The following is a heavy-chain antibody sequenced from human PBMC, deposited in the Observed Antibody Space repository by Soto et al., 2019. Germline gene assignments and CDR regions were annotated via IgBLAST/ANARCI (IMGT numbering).Heavy chain of an antibody. CDR2: IYYSGST. CDR1: GGSISSGGYY. Sequence: PSETLSLTCTVSGGSISSGGYYWSWIRQHPGKGLEWIGYIYYSGSTYYNPSLKSRVTISVDTSKNQFSLKLSSVTAADTAVYYCAIDRIVVVPPDASGLDPWGEGTRFTFSS. V-gene: IGHV4-31*03. J-gene: IGHJ5*02. D-gene: IGHD2-2*01. CDR3: AIDRIVVVPPDASGLDP.